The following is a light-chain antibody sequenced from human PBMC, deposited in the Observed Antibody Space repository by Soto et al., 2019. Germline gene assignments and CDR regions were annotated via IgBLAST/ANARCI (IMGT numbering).Light chain of an antibody. CDR2: GAS. Sequence: EIVLTQSPGTLSLSPGERATLSCRASQSVSSSYLAWYQQKPGQAPRLLIYGASNRATGIPDRFSGSGSGTDFTLTISRLEPEDFAIYYCQQYGSSPPYTCGQGTKLEIK. V-gene: IGKV3-20*01. J-gene: IGKJ2*01. CDR1: QSVSSSY. CDR3: QQYGSSPPYT.